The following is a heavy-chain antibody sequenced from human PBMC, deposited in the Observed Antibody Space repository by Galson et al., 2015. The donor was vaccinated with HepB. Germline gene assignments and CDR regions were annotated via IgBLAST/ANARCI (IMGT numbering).Heavy chain of an antibody. CDR3: SSRLGYCRGGSCYGRPLDY. Sequence: SLRHPCAASGFTVSTNYMAWVRQAPAKGLECLSVIHGGGATYYADSEKGRFTITRDSSKGTLYLQMNSLGAEDTAVYYCSSRLGYCRGGSCYGRPLDYWGQGTLVTVSS. D-gene: IGHD2-15*01. CDR2: IHGGGAT. CDR1: GFTVSTNY. J-gene: IGHJ4*02. V-gene: IGHV3-66*01.